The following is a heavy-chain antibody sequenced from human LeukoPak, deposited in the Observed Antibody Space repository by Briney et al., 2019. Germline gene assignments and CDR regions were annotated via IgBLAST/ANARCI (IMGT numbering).Heavy chain of an antibody. CDR2: VKQDGTEK. CDR1: GFTFRDYW. Sequence: GGSLRLSCEASGFTFRDYWMTWVRQAPGKGLEWVANVKQDGTEKFYVDSVKGRFTISGDNGKNSLYLQMNSLRVEDTAIYYCARAGGTSWADYWGQGTLVTVSS. D-gene: IGHD6-13*01. CDR3: ARAGGTSWADY. V-gene: IGHV3-7*01. J-gene: IGHJ4*02.